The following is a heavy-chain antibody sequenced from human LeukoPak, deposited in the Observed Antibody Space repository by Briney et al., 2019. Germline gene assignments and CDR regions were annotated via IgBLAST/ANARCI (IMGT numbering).Heavy chain of an antibody. J-gene: IGHJ4*02. CDR1: GGSISSYY. CDR2: ISGRGANT. D-gene: IGHD5-12*01. CDR3: AKIYSGDDWGDY. Sequence: ETLSLTCTVSGGSISSYYWSWVRQAPGKGLEWVSGISGRGANTYYADSVKGRFTISRDNSKNTLYLQMNSVRAEDTAVYYCAKIYSGDDWGDYWGQGTLVTVSS. V-gene: IGHV3-23*01.